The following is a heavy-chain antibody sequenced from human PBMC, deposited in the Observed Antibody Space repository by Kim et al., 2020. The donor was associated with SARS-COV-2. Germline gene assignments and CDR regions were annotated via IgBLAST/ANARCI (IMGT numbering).Heavy chain of an antibody. Sequence: SETLSLTCAVSGGSIRSGCSSLLLIRQPPGKGLEWIGYIYHSGSTYYNPSLKSRVTISVDRSKNQFSLKLSSVTAADTAVYYCARTRSGYYGPYYYYYMDVWGKGTTVTVSS. CDR3: ARTRSGYYGPYYYYYMDV. CDR1: GGSIRSGCSS. V-gene: IGHV4-30-2*01. CDR2: IYHSGST. J-gene: IGHJ6*03. D-gene: IGHD3-22*01.